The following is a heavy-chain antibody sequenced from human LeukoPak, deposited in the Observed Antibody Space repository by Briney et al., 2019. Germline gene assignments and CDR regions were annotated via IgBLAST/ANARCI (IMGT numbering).Heavy chain of an antibody. CDR2: IYSGGST. CDR1: GFTVSSNY. J-gene: IGHJ4*02. Sequence: GSLRLSCAASGFTVSSNYMSWVRQAPGKGLEWVSVIYSGGSTYYADSVKGRFTISRDNSKNTLYLQMNSLRAEDTAVYYCARHTPYCSGGSCYSYYFDYWGQGTLVTVSS. CDR3: ARHTPYCSGGSCYSYYFDY. V-gene: IGHV3-53*01. D-gene: IGHD2-15*01.